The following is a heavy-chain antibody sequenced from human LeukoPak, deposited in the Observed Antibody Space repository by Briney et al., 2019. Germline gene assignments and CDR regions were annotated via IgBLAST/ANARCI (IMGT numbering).Heavy chain of an antibody. CDR2: INPNGGSK. CDR3: ARGSSGWYSVAY. D-gene: IGHD6-19*01. Sequence: ASVKVSCKPSGYTFTRYYMHWVSQAPRQGLEWMGIINPNGGSKSYAQKLQGRITMTRDTSTSTVYMELSSLRSEDTAVYYCARGSSGWYSVAYWGQGTLVTVSS. J-gene: IGHJ4*02. CDR1: GYTFTRYY. V-gene: IGHV1-46*01.